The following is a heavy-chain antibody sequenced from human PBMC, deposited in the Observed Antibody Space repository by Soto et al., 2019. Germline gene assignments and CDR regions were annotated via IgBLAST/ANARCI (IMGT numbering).Heavy chain of an antibody. CDR2: IIPIFGTA. Sequence: SVKVSCKASGGTFSSYAISWVRQAPGQGLEWMGGIIPIFGTANYAQKFQGRVTITADESTSTAYMELSSLRSEDTAVYYCALSSSWYTGVYYYYGMDVWRQGPTVTVSS. J-gene: IGHJ6*02. CDR3: ALSSSWYTGVYYYYGMDV. V-gene: IGHV1-69*13. D-gene: IGHD6-13*01. CDR1: GGTFSSYA.